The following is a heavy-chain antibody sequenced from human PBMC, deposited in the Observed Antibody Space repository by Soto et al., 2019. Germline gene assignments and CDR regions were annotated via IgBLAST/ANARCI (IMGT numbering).Heavy chain of an antibody. CDR3: AKELGGQRNYDYYYRRDV. CDR1: GGTFSSYA. J-gene: IGHJ6*02. Sequence: GASVKVSCKASGGTFSSYAISWVRQAPGQGLEWMGGIIPIFGTANYAQKFQGRVTITADKSTSTAYMELSSLRSADTAVYYCAKELGGQRNYDYYYRRDVWGQGTTVTVSS. CDR2: IIPIFGTA. D-gene: IGHD6-25*01. V-gene: IGHV1-69*06.